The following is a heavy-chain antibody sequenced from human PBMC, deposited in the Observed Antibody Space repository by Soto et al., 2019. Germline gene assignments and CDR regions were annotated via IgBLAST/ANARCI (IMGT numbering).Heavy chain of an antibody. V-gene: IGHV5-51*01. CDR2: IYPGDSDS. Sequence: PGESLKISCKASGYSFSDYWVGWVRQMPGKGLEWMGIIYPGDSDSRYSPSFQGHVTISADKSITTAYLQWNSLQASESAFYYCSRVYDGSICLYFDSWGQGTLVTVSS. CDR1: GYSFSDYW. CDR3: SRVYDGSICLYFDS. J-gene: IGHJ4*02. D-gene: IGHD3-22*01.